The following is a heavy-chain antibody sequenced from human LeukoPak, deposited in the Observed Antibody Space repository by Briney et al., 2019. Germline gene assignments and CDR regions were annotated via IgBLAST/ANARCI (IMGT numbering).Heavy chain of an antibody. Sequence: GSLRLSCAASEFTFSYYSMNWVRQAPGKGLEWIGEINHSGSTNYNPSLKSRVTISVDTSKNQFSLKLSSVTAADTAVYYCASNARDILTGYFYHYYYMDVWGKGTTVTVSS. D-gene: IGHD3-9*01. CDR1: EFTFSYYS. V-gene: IGHV4-34*08. CDR3: ASNARDILTGYFYHYYYMDV. CDR2: INHSGST. J-gene: IGHJ6*03.